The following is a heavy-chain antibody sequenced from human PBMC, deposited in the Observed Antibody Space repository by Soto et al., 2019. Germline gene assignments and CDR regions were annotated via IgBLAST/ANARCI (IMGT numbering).Heavy chain of an antibody. CDR2: IIPILGIA. V-gene: IGHV1-69*08. CDR3: AIDSTVTTFDAFDI. CDR1: GGTFISYT. D-gene: IGHD4-17*01. J-gene: IGHJ3*02. Sequence: QVQLVQSGAEVKKPGSSVKVSCKASGGTFISYTISWVLQAPGQGREWMGSIIPILGIANYAQKFQGRVTITADKSTSTAYMELSSMRSEDTAVDYCAIDSTVTTFDAFDIWGQGTMVTVSS.